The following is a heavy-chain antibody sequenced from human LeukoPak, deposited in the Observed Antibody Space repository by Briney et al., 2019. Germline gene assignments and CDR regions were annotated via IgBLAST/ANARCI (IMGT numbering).Heavy chain of an antibody. Sequence: ASVKVSCKASGYTFTSYYMRWVRQAPGQGLEWMGIINPSGGSTSYAQKFQGRVTMTRDTYTSTVYMELSSLRSEDTAVYYCARERASWEMATIPDAFDIWGQGTMVTVSS. CDR3: ARERASWEMATIPDAFDI. J-gene: IGHJ3*02. CDR2: INPSGGST. CDR1: GYTFTSYY. V-gene: IGHV1-46*03. D-gene: IGHD5-24*01.